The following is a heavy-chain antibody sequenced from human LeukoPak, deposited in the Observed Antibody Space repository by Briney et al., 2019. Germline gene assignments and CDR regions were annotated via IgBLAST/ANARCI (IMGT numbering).Heavy chain of an antibody. Sequence: SETLSLTCTVSGGSIRSSYYYWGWIRQPPGKGLEWIGSIYDSGSTYYKPSLKSRVTISVDTSKNQFSLKLNSVTAADMAVYYCARHYGPWGQGTLVTVSS. J-gene: IGHJ5*02. D-gene: IGHD3-10*01. V-gene: IGHV4-39*01. CDR1: GGSIRSSYYY. CDR3: ARHYGP. CDR2: IYDSGST.